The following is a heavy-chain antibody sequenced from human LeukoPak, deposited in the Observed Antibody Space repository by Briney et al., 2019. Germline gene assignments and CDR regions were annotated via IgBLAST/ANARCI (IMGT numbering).Heavy chain of an antibody. Sequence: SETLSLTCAVYGGSFSGYYWSWIRQPPGKGLEWIGEINHSGGTNYNPSLKSRVTISVDTSKNQFSLKLSSVTAADTAVYYCVNRALTFDYWGQGTLVTVSS. CDR1: GGSFSGYY. CDR3: VNRALTFDY. D-gene: IGHD3-9*01. V-gene: IGHV4-34*01. CDR2: INHSGGT. J-gene: IGHJ4*02.